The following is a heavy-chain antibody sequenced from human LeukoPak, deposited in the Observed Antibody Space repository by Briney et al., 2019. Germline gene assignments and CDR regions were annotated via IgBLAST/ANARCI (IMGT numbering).Heavy chain of an antibody. CDR2: IYHSGST. Sequence: PSETLSLTCTVSGYSISSGYYWGWIRQPPGKGLEWIGSIYHSGSTYYNPSLKSRVTISVDTSKNQFSLKLSSLTAADTAVYYCARVPWSGYYNYFDYWGQGTLVTVSS. D-gene: IGHD3-3*01. CDR3: ARVPWSGYYNYFDY. J-gene: IGHJ4*02. CDR1: GYSISSGYY. V-gene: IGHV4-38-2*02.